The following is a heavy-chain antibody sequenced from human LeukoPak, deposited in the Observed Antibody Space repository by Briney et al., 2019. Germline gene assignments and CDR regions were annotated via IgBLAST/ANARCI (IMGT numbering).Heavy chain of an antibody. CDR3: TTDLPRYYDYVWGSYRYFDF. CDR1: GFTLSNAC. CDR2: IKSKTDGGTT. Sequence: GGSLRLSCAASGFTLSNACMIWLRQAPGKGLEWVGRIKSKTDGGTTDYSARVKGRFTISREDSKNTLYLQLDSLKHEDTAVYYCTTDLPRYYDYVWGSYRYFDFEGQGTLVPVTA. V-gene: IGHV3-15*01. J-gene: IGHJ4*02. D-gene: IGHD3-16*02.